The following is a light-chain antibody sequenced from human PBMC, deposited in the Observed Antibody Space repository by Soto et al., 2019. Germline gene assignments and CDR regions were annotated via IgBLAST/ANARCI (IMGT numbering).Light chain of an antibody. Sequence: EIVMTQSPATLSVSPGEGATLSCRASQGIGDTLAWYQQKPGQTPRLLIYDTSIRATGVPARFSGSGSGTDFTLTISSLEPEDFAVYYCQQRSNWPPFTFGQGTRLEIK. J-gene: IGKJ5*01. V-gene: IGKV3-11*01. CDR3: QQRSNWPPFT. CDR1: QGIGDT. CDR2: DTS.